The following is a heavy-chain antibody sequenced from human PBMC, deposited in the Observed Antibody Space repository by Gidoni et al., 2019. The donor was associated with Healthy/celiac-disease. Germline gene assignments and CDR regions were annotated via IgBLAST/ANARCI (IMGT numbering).Heavy chain of an antibody. V-gene: IGHV3-30-3*01. CDR3: ARGEDYGSYGMDV. Sequence: QVQLVESGGGVVQPGRSLRLSCAASGFTFSSYAMHWVRQAPGKGLEWVAVISYDGSNKYYADSVKGRFTISRDNSKNTLYLQMNSLRAEDTAVYYCARGEDYGSYGMDVWGQGTTVTVSS. CDR1: GFTFSSYA. J-gene: IGHJ6*02. CDR2: ISYDGSNK. D-gene: IGHD3-10*01.